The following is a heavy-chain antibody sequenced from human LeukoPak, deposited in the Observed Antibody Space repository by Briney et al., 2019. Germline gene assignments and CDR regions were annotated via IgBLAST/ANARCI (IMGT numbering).Heavy chain of an antibody. J-gene: IGHJ4*02. Sequence: SETLSLTCAVSGGSISSGGYSWSWIRQPPGKGLEWIGYIYYSGSTYYNPSLKSRVTISVDTSKNQFSLKLSSVTAADTAVYYCARGSGGDGSGSLWGRGTLVTVSS. V-gene: IGHV4-30-4*07. CDR1: GGSISSGGYS. D-gene: IGHD3-10*01. CDR3: ARGSGGDGSGSL. CDR2: IYYSGST.